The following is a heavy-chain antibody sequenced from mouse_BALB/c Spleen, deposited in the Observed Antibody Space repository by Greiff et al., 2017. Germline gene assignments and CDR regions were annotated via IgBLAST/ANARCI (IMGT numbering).Heavy chain of an antibody. CDR2: ISSGGSYT. J-gene: IGHJ2*01. CDR3: ARQTFDY. CDR1: GFTFSSYG. V-gene: IGHV5-6*01. Sequence: EVKVVESGGDLVKPGGPLKLSCAASGFTFSSYGMSWVRQTPDKRLEWVATISSGGSYTYYPDSVKGRFTISRDNAKNTLYLQMSSLKSEDTAMYYCARQTFDYWGQGTTLTVSS.